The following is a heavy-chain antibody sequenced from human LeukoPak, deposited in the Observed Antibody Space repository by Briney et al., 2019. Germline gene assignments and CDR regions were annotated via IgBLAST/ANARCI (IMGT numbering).Heavy chain of an antibody. J-gene: IGHJ4*02. V-gene: IGHV1-69*13. Sequence: SVKVSCKASGGTFSSYAISWVRQAPGKGLEWMGGIIPIFGTANCAQKFQGRVTITADESTSTAYMELSSLRSEDTAVYYCAREARYSGYDYLFDYWGQGTLVTVSS. CDR3: AREARYSGYDYLFDY. CDR2: IIPIFGTA. CDR1: GGTFSSYA. D-gene: IGHD5-12*01.